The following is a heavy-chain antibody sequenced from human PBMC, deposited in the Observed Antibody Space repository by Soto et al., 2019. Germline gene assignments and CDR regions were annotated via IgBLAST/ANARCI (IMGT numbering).Heavy chain of an antibody. Sequence: EVQMVESGGGLVKPGGSLRLSCAVSGFSFRDAWMNWVRQAPGKGLEWVGRIKSKAAGGAIDYAAPVKDRFTIPRDDSKDTLYLQINSLRTEDTAMYYCTTDGSFGGVVVAFHLWGQGTMLSVSS. CDR2: IKSKAAGGAI. CDR1: GFSFRDAW. D-gene: IGHD3-10*01. J-gene: IGHJ3*01. CDR3: TTDGSFGGVVVAFHL. V-gene: IGHV3-15*07.